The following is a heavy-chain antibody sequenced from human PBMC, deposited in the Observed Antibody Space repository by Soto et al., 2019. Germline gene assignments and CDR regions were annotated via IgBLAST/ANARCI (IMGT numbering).Heavy chain of an antibody. Sequence: QVQLVESGGGVVQPGRSLRLSCAASGFTFSSSGLHWVRQAPGKGLEWMTVISYDGSNKLYADSVKGRFTISRDKSKNSLYLQMNSLRAEDTAVYYCAKEGGYSGSQIFDYWGQGTMVTVSS. V-gene: IGHV3-30*18. CDR2: ISYDGSNK. CDR3: AKEGGYSGSQIFDY. D-gene: IGHD1-26*01. CDR1: GFTFSSSG. J-gene: IGHJ4*02.